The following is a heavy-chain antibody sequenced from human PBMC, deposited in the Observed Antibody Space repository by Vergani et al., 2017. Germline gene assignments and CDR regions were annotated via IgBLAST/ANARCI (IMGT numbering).Heavy chain of an antibody. V-gene: IGHV3-23*01. Sequence: EVQLLESGGGLVQPGGSLRLSCAASGFTFSSYAMSWVRQAPGKGLEWVSAISGSGGSTYYADSVKGRFTVSRDNSKNTVYLQMNSLRAEDTAVYYCAKDGRGSSGWLFDYWGQGTLVTVSS. CDR2: ISGSGGST. D-gene: IGHD6-19*01. CDR1: GFTFSSYA. J-gene: IGHJ4*02. CDR3: AKDGRGSSGWLFDY.